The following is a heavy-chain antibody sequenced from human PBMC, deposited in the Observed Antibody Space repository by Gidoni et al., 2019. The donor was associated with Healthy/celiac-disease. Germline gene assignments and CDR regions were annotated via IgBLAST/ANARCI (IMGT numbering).Heavy chain of an antibody. D-gene: IGHD3-3*01. CDR2: INHSGST. Sequence: QVQLQQWGAGLLKPSETLSLTCAVYGGSFSGYYWSWIRQPPGKGLEWIGEINHSGSTNYNPSLKSRVTISVDTSKNQFSLKLSSVTAADTAVYYCASRPAYDFWSGYPYYYGMDVWGQGTTVTVSS. V-gene: IGHV4-34*01. J-gene: IGHJ6*02. CDR1: GGSFSGYY. CDR3: ASRPAYDFWSGYPYYYGMDV.